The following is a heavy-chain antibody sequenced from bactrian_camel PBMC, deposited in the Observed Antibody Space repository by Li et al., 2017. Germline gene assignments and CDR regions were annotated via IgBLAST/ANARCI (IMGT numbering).Heavy chain of an antibody. J-gene: IGHJ4*01. D-gene: IGHD3*01. CDR1: GYIYNTYC. CDR3: AARHGAPWVGCSERTSPFDN. V-gene: IGHV3S6*01. CDR2: IDSDGIT. Sequence: HVQLVESGGGSVQAGGSLNLSCAASGYIYNTYCITWFRQAPGKEREGVVGIDSDGITTYADSVKGRFTVSKDNANDTLWLRLQMDNLKPEDTAMYYCAARHGAPWVGCSERTSPFDNWGQGTQVTVS.